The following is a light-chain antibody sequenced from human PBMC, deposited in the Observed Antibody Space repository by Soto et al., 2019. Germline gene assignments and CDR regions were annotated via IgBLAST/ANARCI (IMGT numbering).Light chain of an antibody. CDR1: QYISNY. V-gene: IGKV1-39*02. CDR2: SAS. CDR3: LSNYILPWT. Sequence: IQVTQTPPYRCACVGGRFRISCRTSQYISNYLNWYQHKVGKAPQLLIYSASTLQVGVPSRFSGSGSGTEFTLTISSLQPDDYAPYYCLSNYILPWTFRQGTKVDI. J-gene: IGKJ1*01.